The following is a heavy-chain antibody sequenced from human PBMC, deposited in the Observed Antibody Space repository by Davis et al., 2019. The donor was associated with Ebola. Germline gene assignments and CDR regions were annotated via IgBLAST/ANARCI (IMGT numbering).Heavy chain of an antibody. D-gene: IGHD3-22*01. V-gene: IGHV1-18*01. CDR1: GFNFITFG. CDR3: VANDDDSSGYSDH. J-gene: IGHJ5*02. CDR2: ISPYNGNT. Sequence: ASVKVSCKTSGFNFITFGINWVRQAPGQGLEWMGRISPYNGNTNYAQKFQGRVTMTIDTSTNTVYMELRSLRSDDTAVYYCVANDDDSSGYSDHWGQGTQVTVSS.